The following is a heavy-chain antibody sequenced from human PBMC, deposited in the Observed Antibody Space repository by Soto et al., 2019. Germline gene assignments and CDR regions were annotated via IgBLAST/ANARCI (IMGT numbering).Heavy chain of an antibody. J-gene: IGHJ4*02. Sequence: GGSLRLSCATSGFTFSSYSMNWVRQAPGKGLEWVSYISSSSSTIYYADSVKGRFTISRDNAKNSLYLQMNSLRAEDTAVYYCAREAYCGGDCYSPIDYWGQGTLVTVSS. CDR1: GFTFSSYS. CDR2: ISSSSSTI. CDR3: AREAYCGGDCYSPIDY. V-gene: IGHV3-48*04. D-gene: IGHD2-21*02.